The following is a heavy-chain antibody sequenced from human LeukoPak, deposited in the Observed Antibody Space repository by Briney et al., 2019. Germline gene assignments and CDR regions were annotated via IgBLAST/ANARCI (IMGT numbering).Heavy chain of an antibody. CDR1: GGSITSYY. CDR2: IHYSGRT. V-gene: IGHV4-59*01. D-gene: IGHD2-2*01. Sequence: KPSETLSLTCTVSGGSITSYYWSWIRQPPGKGLEWLGYIHYSGRTNYDPSLKSRVTISLDMSKNQFSLKLRSVTAADTAVYYCARGVVVSLGPHMDVWGRGTTVTFSS. CDR3: ARGVVVSLGPHMDV. J-gene: IGHJ6*03.